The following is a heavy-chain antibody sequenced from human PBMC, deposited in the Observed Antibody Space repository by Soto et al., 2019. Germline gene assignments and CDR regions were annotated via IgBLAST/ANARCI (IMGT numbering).Heavy chain of an antibody. CDR1: GDSVSSNSAA. CDR2: TYYRSKWYN. CDR3: ARGYSGYDSYYYYGMDV. Sequence: SQTLSLTCAISGDSVSSNSAAWNWIRQSPSRGLEWLGRTYYRSKWYNDYAVSVKSRITINPDTSKNQFSLQLNSVTLEDTAVYYCARGYSGYDSYYYYGMDVWGQGATVTVSS. D-gene: IGHD5-12*01. J-gene: IGHJ6*02. V-gene: IGHV6-1*01.